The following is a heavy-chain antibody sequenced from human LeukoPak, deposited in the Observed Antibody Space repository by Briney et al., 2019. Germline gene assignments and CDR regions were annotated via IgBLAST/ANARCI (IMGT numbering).Heavy chain of an antibody. D-gene: IGHD3-22*01. J-gene: IGHJ4*02. CDR1: AFTFNNYA. CDR3: AKEGSDYDSSGPIDC. CDR2: ISGSGGAT. Sequence: GGSLRLSCAASAFTFNNYAMSWVRQVPGKGLEWVSVISGSGGATYYADSVKGRFTISRDNSKNTLYLQMNNLRAEDTAIYHCAKEGSDYDSSGPIDCWGQGTLVTVSS. V-gene: IGHV3-23*01.